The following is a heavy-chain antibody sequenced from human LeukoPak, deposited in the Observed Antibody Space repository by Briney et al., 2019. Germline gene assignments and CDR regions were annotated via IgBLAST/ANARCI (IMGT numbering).Heavy chain of an antibody. Sequence: ASVKVSCKASGYTFTGYYMHWVRQAPGQGLEWMGRINPNSGGTNYAQKFQGRVTMTRDTSISTAHMELSRLRSDDTAVYYCARDNPMVRGYYFDYWGQGTLVTVSS. V-gene: IGHV1-2*06. CDR2: INPNSGGT. CDR1: GYTFTGYY. CDR3: ARDNPMVRGYYFDY. J-gene: IGHJ4*02. D-gene: IGHD3-10*01.